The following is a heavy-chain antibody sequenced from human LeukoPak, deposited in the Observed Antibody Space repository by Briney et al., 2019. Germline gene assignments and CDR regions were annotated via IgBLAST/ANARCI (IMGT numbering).Heavy chain of an antibody. Sequence: PGGSLRLSCAASGFTFSSYSMNWVRQAPGKGLEWVSYISSSSSTIYYADSVKGRFTISRDNAKNSLYLQMNSLRAEDTAVYYCARVASVVVVAATKRNYYYYMDVWGKGTTVTVSS. CDR2: ISSSSSTI. CDR3: ARVASVVVVAATKRNYYYYMDV. V-gene: IGHV3-48*01. CDR1: GFTFSSYS. J-gene: IGHJ6*03. D-gene: IGHD2-15*01.